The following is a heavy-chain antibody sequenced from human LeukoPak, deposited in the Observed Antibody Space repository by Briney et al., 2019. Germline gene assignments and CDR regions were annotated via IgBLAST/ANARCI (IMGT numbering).Heavy chain of an antibody. D-gene: IGHD4-17*01. CDR1: GFTFSSYS. V-gene: IGHV3-21*04. J-gene: IGHJ4*02. CDR3: ARDDYDYGDYLFRY. CDR2: ISSSSSYI. Sequence: GGSLRLSCAASGFTFSSYSMNWVRQAPGKGLEWVSSISSSSSYIYYADSVKGRYTISRDNAKNSLYLQMNSLRAEDTAVYYCARDDYDYGDYLFRYWGQGTLVTVSS.